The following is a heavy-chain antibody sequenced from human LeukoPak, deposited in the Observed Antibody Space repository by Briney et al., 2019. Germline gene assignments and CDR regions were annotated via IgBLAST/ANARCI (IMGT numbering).Heavy chain of an antibody. J-gene: IGHJ6*02. CDR1: GFTFSNYW. CDR2: ISSTSSYI. D-gene: IGHD3-10*01. CDR3: ARALWSGPVYYGMDV. Sequence: GGSLRLSCAVSGFTFSNYWMSWVRQAPGKGLEWVSSISSTSSYIYYADSVKGRFTISRDNAKNSLYLQMNSLRAEDTAVYYCARALWSGPVYYGMDVWGQGTTVTVSS. V-gene: IGHV3-21*06.